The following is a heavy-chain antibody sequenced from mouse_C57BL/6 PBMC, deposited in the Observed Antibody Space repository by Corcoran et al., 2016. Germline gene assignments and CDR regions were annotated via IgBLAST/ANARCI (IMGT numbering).Heavy chain of an antibody. CDR3: AKREDEVAMDY. V-gene: IGHV1-26*01. CDR2: INPNNGGT. J-gene: IGHJ4*01. Sequence: EVQLQQSGPELVKPGASVKISCKASGYTFTDYYMNWVKQSHGKSLEWIGDINPNNGGTSYNQKFKGKATLTVDKSSSTAYMELRSLTSEDSAVYYCAKREDEVAMDYWGQGTSVTVSS. CDR1: GYTFTDYY.